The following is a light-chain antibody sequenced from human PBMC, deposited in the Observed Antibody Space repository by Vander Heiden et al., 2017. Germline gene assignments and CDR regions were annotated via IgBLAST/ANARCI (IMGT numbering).Light chain of an antibody. Sequence: IRIPHSPSSPSASTGDRVTITCRASQGISSYLAWYQQKPGKAPKLLIYAASTLQSGVPSRFSGSGSGTDFTLTISCLQSEDFATYYCQQYYSYPRTFGHGTKVDIK. CDR1: QGISSY. J-gene: IGKJ3*01. CDR2: AAS. V-gene: IGKV1-8*01. CDR3: QQYYSYPRT.